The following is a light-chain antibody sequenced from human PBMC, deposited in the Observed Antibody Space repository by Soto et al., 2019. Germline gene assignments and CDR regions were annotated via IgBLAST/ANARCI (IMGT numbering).Light chain of an antibody. CDR2: EVS. Sequence: SVLTQPASVSGSPGQSITISCTGTSSDVGGYNYVSWYQQHPGKAPKLMIYEVSNRPSGVSNRFSGSKSGNTASLTISGLQSGDEGDYYCAAWDDSLNGFYVFGTGTKVTVL. J-gene: IGLJ1*01. CDR3: AAWDDSLNGFYV. CDR1: SSDVGGYNY. V-gene: IGLV2-14*01.